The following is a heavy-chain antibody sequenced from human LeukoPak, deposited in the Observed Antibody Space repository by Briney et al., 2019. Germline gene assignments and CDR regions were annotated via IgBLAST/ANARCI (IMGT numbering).Heavy chain of an antibody. CDR3: ARDLWEWYSSSSYLFDP. Sequence: SETLSLTCTVSGGSISSYYWSWIRQPAGKGLEWIGRIYTSGSANYNPSLKSRVTMSVDTSKNQFSLKLSSVTAADTAVYYCARDLWEWYSSSSYLFDPWGQGTLVTVSS. J-gene: IGHJ5*02. CDR2: IYTSGSA. CDR1: GGSISSYY. D-gene: IGHD6-13*01. V-gene: IGHV4-4*07.